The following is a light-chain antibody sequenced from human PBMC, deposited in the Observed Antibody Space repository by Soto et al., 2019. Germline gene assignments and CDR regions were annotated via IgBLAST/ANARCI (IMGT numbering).Light chain of an antibody. CDR2: GGA. J-gene: IGKJ2*01. Sequence: ESVLTQSPGTVSLSPGERATLSCRASQSVRTRYLAWYQQKPGQARRLLSGGGASRATGIPDRFSGSGTGTDFNLTISRLEPEDCAVYYCLQYGSSPYTFGQGTKLEIK. V-gene: IGKV3-20*01. CDR3: LQYGSSPYT. CDR1: QSVRTRY.